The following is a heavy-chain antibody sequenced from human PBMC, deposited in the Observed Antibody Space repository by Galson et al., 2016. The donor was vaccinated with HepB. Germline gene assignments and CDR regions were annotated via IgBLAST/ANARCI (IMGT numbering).Heavy chain of an antibody. CDR2: ITPILGKP. J-gene: IGHJ4*02. D-gene: IGHD1-26*01. CDR3: ATEWGRQDSFDH. V-gene: IGHV1-69*02. CDR1: GGSFNSYT. Sequence: SVKVSCKASGGSFNSYTFSWVRQARGQGLEWMGRITPILGKPNYAQKFQGRVTIAADRSTSTIYLDLSSLKSEDTAVYYCATEWGRQDSFDHWGQGTLVTVSS.